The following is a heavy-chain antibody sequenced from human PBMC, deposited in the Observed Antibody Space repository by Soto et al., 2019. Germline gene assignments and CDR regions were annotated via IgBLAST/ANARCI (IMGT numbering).Heavy chain of an antibody. CDR3: MKAHESGDFLGMSV. CDR1: GGSVSTGMKY. CDR2: MYKTGET. Sequence: PSETLSLTCTVSGGSVSTGMKYWGWVRQPPGKALEFIGYMYKTGETLLNSSLKSRVTLSMVTSKNQFSLTLSSVTAADTAVYFCMKAHESGDFLGMSVWGPGTTVTVSS. D-gene: IGHD3-10*01. J-gene: IGHJ6*02. V-gene: IGHV4-61*01.